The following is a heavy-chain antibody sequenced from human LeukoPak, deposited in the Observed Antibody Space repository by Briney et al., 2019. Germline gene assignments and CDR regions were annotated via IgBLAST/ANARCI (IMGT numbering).Heavy chain of an antibody. Sequence: SETLSLTCTVPGGSISSYYWSWIRQPPGKGLEWIGYIYYSGSTNYNPSLKSRVTISVDTSKNQFSLKLSSVTAADTAVYYCASLPIAAGGTYYFDYWGQGTLVTVSS. CDR1: GGSISSYY. CDR3: ASLPIAAGGTYYFDY. CDR2: IYYSGST. V-gene: IGHV4-59*01. J-gene: IGHJ4*02. D-gene: IGHD6-13*01.